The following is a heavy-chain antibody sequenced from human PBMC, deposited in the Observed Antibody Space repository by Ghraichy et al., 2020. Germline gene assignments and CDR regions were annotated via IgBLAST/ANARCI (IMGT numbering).Heavy chain of an antibody. V-gene: IGHV4-30-2*01. CDR2: IYHSGST. D-gene: IGHD2-2*01. Sequence: SETLSLTCAVSGGSISSGGYSWSWIRQPPGKGLEWIGYIYHSGSTYYNPSLKSRVTISVDRSKNQFSLKLSSVTAADTAVYYCARLYCSSTSCYYYYGMDVWGQGTTVTVSS. J-gene: IGHJ6*02. CDR1: GGSISSGGYS. CDR3: ARLYCSSTSCYYYYGMDV.